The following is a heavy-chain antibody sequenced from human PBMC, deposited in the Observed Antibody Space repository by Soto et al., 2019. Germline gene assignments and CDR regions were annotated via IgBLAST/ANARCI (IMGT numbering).Heavy chain of an antibody. V-gene: IGHV3-23*01. D-gene: IGHD6-13*01. CDR1: GFTFSSYA. CDR2: ISDSGGST. Sequence: PGGSLRLSCAASGFTFSSYAMSWVRQAPGKGLEWVSAISDSGGSTYYADSVKGRFTLSRDNSKNTLYLQMNSLRAEDTAVYYCAKGGSSPYYYYGMDVWGQGTTVTVSS. J-gene: IGHJ6*02. CDR3: AKGGSSPYYYYGMDV.